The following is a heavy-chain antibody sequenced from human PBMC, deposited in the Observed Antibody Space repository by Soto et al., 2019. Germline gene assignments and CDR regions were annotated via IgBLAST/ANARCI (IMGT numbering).Heavy chain of an antibody. Sequence: SETLSLTCTVSGGSIRGYYWSWIRQPPGKGLEWIGYFHYTGISNYNSSLKSRVTMSLDTSKNQFSLKLSSVSAADTAIYYCARGASNWQYFDYWGQGALVTVYS. CDR1: GGSIRGYY. CDR3: ARGASNWQYFDY. D-gene: IGHD4-4*01. V-gene: IGHV4-59*01. CDR2: FHYTGIS. J-gene: IGHJ4*02.